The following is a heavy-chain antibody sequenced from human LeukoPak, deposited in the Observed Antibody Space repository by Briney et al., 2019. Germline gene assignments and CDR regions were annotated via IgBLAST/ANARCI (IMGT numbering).Heavy chain of an antibody. Sequence: ASVKVSCKVSGHTLTELSMHWVRQAPGKGLEWMGGFDPEDGETIYAQKFQGRVTMTEDTSTDTAYMELSSLRSEDTAVYYCATFDNCSGGSCYAFDPWGQGTLVTVSS. CDR2: FDPEDGET. CDR3: ATFDNCSGGSCYAFDP. CDR1: GHTLTELS. J-gene: IGHJ5*02. D-gene: IGHD2-15*01. V-gene: IGHV1-24*01.